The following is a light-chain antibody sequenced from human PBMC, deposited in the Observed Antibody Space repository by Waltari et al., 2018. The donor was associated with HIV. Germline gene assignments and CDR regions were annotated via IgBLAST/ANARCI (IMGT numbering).Light chain of an antibody. CDR2: ENN. CDR3: ATWDSNLSAWV. V-gene: IGLV1-51*02. J-gene: IGLJ3*02. Sequence: QSVLTQSPSVSAAPGQKVTISCSGGTSNIGNNYVSWYQQLPGTAPKLLIYENNKRPSGIPDRFSGSKSGTSATLGITGLQTGDEADYYCATWDSNLSAWVFGGGTKLTVL. CDR1: TSNIGNNY.